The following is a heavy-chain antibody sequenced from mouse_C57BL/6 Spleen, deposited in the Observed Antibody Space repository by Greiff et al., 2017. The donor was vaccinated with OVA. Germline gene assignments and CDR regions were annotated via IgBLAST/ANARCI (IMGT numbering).Heavy chain of an antibody. V-gene: IGHV1-82*01. D-gene: IGHD2-5*01. J-gene: IGHJ4*01. CDR2: IYPGDGDT. CDR3: ALDYSNYEYAMDY. CDR1: GYAFSSSW. Sequence: QVQLQQSGPELVKPGASVKISCKASGYAFSSSWMNWVKQRPGKGLEWIGRIYPGDGDTNYNGKFKGKATLTADKSSSTAYMQLSSLTSEDSAVYFCALDYSNYEYAMDYWGQGTSVTVSS.